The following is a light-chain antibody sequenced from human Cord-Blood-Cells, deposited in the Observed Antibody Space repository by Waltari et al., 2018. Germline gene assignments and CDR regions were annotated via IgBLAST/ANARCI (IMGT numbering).Light chain of an antibody. CDR3: QQYGSSTIT. J-gene: IGKJ5*01. V-gene: IGKV3-20*01. CDR1: QSVSSSY. Sequence: EIVLTQSPGTLSLTSGERATLPCRASQSVSSSYLAWYQQKPGQAPRLLIYGASSSATGIPDRFSGSGSGTDFTLTISRLEPEDFAVYYCQQYGSSTITFGQGTRLEIK. CDR2: GAS.